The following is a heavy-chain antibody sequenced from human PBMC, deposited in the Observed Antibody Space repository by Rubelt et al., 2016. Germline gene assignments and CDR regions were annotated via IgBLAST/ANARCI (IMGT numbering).Heavy chain of an antibody. J-gene: IGHJ4*01. Sequence: GGSLRLSCAASGFTFSSYWMSWVRQAPGKGLEWASVIYSGGSTSYADSVKGRFTISSDRATNMLFLQMKILRAEDTAIYSCAREGERYCIGGNCYPTHFGYWGQGTLVTVSS. CDR3: AREGERYCIGGNCYPTHFGY. V-gene: IGHV3-53*01. CDR2: IYSGGST. D-gene: IGHD2-15*01. CDR1: GFTFSSYW.